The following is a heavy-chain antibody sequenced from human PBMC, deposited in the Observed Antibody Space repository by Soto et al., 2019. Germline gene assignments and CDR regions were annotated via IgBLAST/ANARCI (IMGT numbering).Heavy chain of an antibody. J-gene: IGHJ4*02. V-gene: IGHV3-33*01. CDR3: AREARPSGYYPLFDY. CDR2: IWYDGSNK. D-gene: IGHD3-22*01. Sequence: PGGSLRLSCAASGFTFSSYGMHWVRQAPGKGLEWVAVIWYDGSNKYYADSVKGRFTISRDNSKNTLYLQMNSLRAEDTAVYYCAREARPSGYYPLFDYWGQGTLVTVS. CDR1: GFTFSSYG.